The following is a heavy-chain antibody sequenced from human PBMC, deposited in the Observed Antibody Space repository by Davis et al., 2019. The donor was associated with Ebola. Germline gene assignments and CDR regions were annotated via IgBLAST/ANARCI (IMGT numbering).Heavy chain of an antibody. D-gene: IGHD4-17*01. CDR3: ARDMDYGDSRTFDY. Sequence: ASVKVSCKASGYTFTGYFMHWVRQAPGQGLEWLGRINPKSGDTNYAQKFQGRVSMTRDTSISTAYMELSRLRSDDTAVYYCARDMDYGDSRTFDYWGQGTLVTVSS. CDR1: GYTFTGYF. J-gene: IGHJ4*02. CDR2: INPKSGDT. V-gene: IGHV1-2*06.